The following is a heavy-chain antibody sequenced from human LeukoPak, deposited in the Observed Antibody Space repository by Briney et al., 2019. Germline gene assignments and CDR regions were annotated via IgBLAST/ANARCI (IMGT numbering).Heavy chain of an antibody. CDR2: INQDGSAK. V-gene: IGHV3-7*01. CDR1: GFTFSDFW. Sequence: GGSLRLSCAASGFTFSDFWMSWVRQAPGKGLKWVANINQDGSAKYYVDSLKGRFTISRDNAKNSLYLQVNSLRAEDTAVYYCARDKIVGPTLLDYWGQGTLVTVSS. J-gene: IGHJ4*02. D-gene: IGHD1-26*01. CDR3: ARDKIVGPTLLDY.